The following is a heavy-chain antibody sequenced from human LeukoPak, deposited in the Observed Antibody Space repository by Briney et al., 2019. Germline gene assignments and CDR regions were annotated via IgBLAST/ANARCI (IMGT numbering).Heavy chain of an antibody. Sequence: SLRLSCAASGFTFDDYAMHWVRQAPGKGLEWVSGISWNSGSIGYADSVKGRFTISRDNAKNSLYLQMNSLRAEDTALYYCAKDASSGWYLPYDYWGQGTLVTVSS. CDR1: GFTFDDYA. D-gene: IGHD6-19*01. J-gene: IGHJ4*02. CDR3: AKDASSGWYLPYDY. CDR2: ISWNSGSI. V-gene: IGHV3-9*01.